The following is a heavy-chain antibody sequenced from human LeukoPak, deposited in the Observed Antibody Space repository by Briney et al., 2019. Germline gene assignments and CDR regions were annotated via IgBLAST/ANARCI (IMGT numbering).Heavy chain of an antibody. CDR1: GFTFSDYY. CDR2: ISRGGNTI. CDR3: ATLSRTWDFEY. D-gene: IGHD1-26*01. V-gene: IGHV3-11*01. J-gene: IGHJ4*02. Sequence: GGPLRLSCAASGFTFSDYYMSWIRQAPGKGLEWVSYISRGGNTIYYADSVKGLFTISRDNAKNSLYLQMNSLRAEDTAVYYCATLSRTWDFEYWGQGTLVTVSS.